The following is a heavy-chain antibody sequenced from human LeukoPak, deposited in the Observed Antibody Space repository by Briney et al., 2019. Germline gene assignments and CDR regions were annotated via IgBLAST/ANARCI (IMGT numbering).Heavy chain of an antibody. J-gene: IGHJ4*02. V-gene: IGHV4-30-2*01. D-gene: IGHD3-22*01. Sequence: PSQTLSLTCTVSGGSISSGGYYWSWIRQPPGKGLEWIGYIYHSGSTYYNPSLKSRVTISVDRSKNQFSLKLSSVTAADTAVYYCARDNDSSGYYYYWGQGTLVPSHQ. CDR3: ARDNDSSGYYYY. CDR2: IYHSGST. CDR1: GGSISSGGYY.